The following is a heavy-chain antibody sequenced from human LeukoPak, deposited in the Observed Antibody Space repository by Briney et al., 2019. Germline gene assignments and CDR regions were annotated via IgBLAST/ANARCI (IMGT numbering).Heavy chain of an antibody. CDR2: ISVSGETT. V-gene: IGHV3-23*01. CDR3: AKHLTRNFQYYFDY. Sequence: PGGSLRLSCAASGFTFSSYAMSWVRQAPGKGLEWVSVISVSGETTYYADSVKGRFTISRDSSTNTLYLQMNSLRAEDTAAYFCAKHLTRNFQYYFDYWGQGTLVTVSP. D-gene: IGHD1-7*01. CDR1: GFTFSSYA. J-gene: IGHJ4*02.